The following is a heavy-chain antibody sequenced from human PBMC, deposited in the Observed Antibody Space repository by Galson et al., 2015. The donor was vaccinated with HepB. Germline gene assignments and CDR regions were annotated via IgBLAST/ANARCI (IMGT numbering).Heavy chain of an antibody. CDR2: IWHDGINL. CDR1: GFTFSSCA. CDR3: ARDFAYTSGWSGAY. J-gene: IGHJ4*02. D-gene: IGHD6-19*01. Sequence: SLRLSCAASGFTFSSCAMHWVRQAPGKGLEWVAVIWHDGINLYYTDSVKGRFTISRDNSRNTLYLEMNSLRAEDTAVYYCARDFAYTSGWSGAYWGQGTLVTVSS. V-gene: IGHV3-33*01.